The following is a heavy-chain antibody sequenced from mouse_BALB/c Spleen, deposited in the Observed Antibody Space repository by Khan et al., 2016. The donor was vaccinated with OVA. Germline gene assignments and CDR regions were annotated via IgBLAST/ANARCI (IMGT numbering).Heavy chain of an antibody. V-gene: IGHV14-3*02. D-gene: IGHD2-14*01. CDR3: DRTYDGTMDY. Sequence: VQLKQSGAELVKPGASVKLSCTAAGFNIKDTYMHWVKQRPEEGLEWIGKIDPANGNTKYDPKFQGKATITADTSSNTAYLQLSSLTSEDTAVYYCDRTYDGTMDYWGQGTSVTVSS. J-gene: IGHJ4*01. CDR1: GFNIKDTY. CDR2: IDPANGNT.